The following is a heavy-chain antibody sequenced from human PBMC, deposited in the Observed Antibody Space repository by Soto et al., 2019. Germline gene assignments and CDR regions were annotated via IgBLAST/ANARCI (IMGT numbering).Heavy chain of an antibody. J-gene: IGHJ4*02. CDR1: RFTFSTYW. CDR3: AKDFGPGTPYYFDY. V-gene: IGHV3-23*01. CDR2: ISGSGGST. D-gene: IGHD1-1*01. Sequence: GGSLRLSCAASRFTFSTYWMNWVRQAPGKGLEWVSAISGSGGSTYYADSVKGRFTISRDNSKNTLYLQMNSLRAEDTAVYYCAKDFGPGTPYYFDYWGQGTLVTVSS.